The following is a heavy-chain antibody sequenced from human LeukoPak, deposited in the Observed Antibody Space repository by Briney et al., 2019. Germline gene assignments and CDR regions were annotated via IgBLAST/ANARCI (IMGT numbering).Heavy chain of an antibody. Sequence: ASVKVSCKASGYTFTGCYMHWVRQAPGQGLEWMGWINPNSGGTNYAQRFQGRVTMTRDTSISTAYMELSRLRSDDTAVYYCARGASGVYTVTTSWFDPWGQGTLLTVSS. CDR1: GYTFTGCY. CDR2: INPNSGGT. CDR3: ARGASGVYTVTTSWFDP. J-gene: IGHJ5*02. D-gene: IGHD4-17*01. V-gene: IGHV1-2*02.